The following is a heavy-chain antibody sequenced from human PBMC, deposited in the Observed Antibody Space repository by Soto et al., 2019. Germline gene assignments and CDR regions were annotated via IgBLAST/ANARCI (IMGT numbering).Heavy chain of an antibody. V-gene: IGHV1-2*02. CDR3: ARDRYCTNGVCYKFDY. J-gene: IGHJ4*02. D-gene: IGHD2-8*01. Sequence: ASVKVSCKASGYTFTGYYMHWVRQAPGQGLEWMGWINPSSGSTNYAQKFQGRVTMTRDTSTSTVYMELSSLRSEDTAVYYCARDRYCTNGVCYKFDYWGQGTLVTVSS. CDR2: INPSSGST. CDR1: GYTFTGYY.